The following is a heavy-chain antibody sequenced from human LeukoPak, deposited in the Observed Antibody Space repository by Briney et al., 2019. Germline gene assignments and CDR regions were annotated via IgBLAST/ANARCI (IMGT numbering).Heavy chain of an antibody. CDR2: VYYTGVT. D-gene: IGHD1-14*01. Sequence: SETLSLTCSVSGDSVTSGGYYWTWIRQHPGKGLEWIGYVYYTGVTYYSPSLQSRVTISVDTSKNQLSLKLSAVTAADTAVYFCAREPRDFCWFDTWSEGALVTVS. J-gene: IGHJ5*01. CDR1: GDSVTSGGYY. CDR3: AREPRDFCWFDT. V-gene: IGHV4-31*03.